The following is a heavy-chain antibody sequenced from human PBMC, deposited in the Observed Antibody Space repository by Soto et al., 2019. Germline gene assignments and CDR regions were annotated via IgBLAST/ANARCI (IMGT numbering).Heavy chain of an antibody. D-gene: IGHD3-3*01. CDR1: GFSITTSGVG. CDR3: AHRILRTVFGLVTTTAIYFDF. J-gene: IGHJ4*02. CDR2: IYWDDDK. Sequence: QITLNASGPTVVKPAETLTLTCTFSGFSITTSGVGVGWIRQSPGKAPEWLALIYWDDDKRYSASLKSSLTITKDTSNNQVVLTMASVDPADTATYYCAHRILRTVFGLVTTTAIYFDFWGQGTPVVVSS. V-gene: IGHV2-5*02.